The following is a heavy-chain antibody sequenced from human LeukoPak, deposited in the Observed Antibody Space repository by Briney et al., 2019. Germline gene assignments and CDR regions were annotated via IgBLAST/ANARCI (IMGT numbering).Heavy chain of an antibody. CDR2: IYPGDSDT. V-gene: IGHV5-51*01. D-gene: IGHD5-24*01. Sequence: RGESLKISCKGFGYTFTNYWIGWVRQVPGKGLEWMGSIYPGDSDTTYSPSLQGQYTISADKSISTAYLQWSRLKASDTAMYFCARLLRGTAWLQLDFFYYFDVWGKGTAVTVSS. J-gene: IGHJ6*03. CDR3: ARLLRGTAWLQLDFFYYFDV. CDR1: GYTFTNYW.